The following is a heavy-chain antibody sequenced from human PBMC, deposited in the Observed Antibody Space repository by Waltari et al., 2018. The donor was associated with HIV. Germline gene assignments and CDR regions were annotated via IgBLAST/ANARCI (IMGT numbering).Heavy chain of an antibody. CDR1: GFTFSKYA. CDR2: SSGSGGST. V-gene: IGHV3-23*04. Sequence: EVQVVESGGGLVQPGGSLRLSCAASGFTFSKYAMSWVRQAPGKGLEWGAASSGSGGSTHYADAVKGRFTSSRDSSKNTLDLQMNSLRAEDTAVYFCAKDLYCSGGNCYSRVLDSWGQGTLVTVSS. D-gene: IGHD2-15*01. CDR3: AKDLYCSGGNCYSRVLDS. J-gene: IGHJ4*02.